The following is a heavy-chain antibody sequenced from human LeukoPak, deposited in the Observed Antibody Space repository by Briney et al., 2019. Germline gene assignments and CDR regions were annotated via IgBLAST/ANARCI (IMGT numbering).Heavy chain of an antibody. Sequence: GGSLRLSCAASGFTFDDYAMHWVRQAPGKGLEWVSGISWNSGSIGYADSVKGRFTISRDNAKNSLYLQMNSLRAEDTALYYCAKDTGSIVGATFFDYWGQGTLVTVSS. CDR2: ISWNSGSI. J-gene: IGHJ4*02. CDR1: GFTFDDYA. CDR3: AKDTGSIVGATFFDY. V-gene: IGHV3-9*01. D-gene: IGHD1-26*01.